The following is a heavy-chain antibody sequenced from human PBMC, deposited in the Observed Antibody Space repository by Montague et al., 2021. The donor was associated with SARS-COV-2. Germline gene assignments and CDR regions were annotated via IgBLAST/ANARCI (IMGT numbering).Heavy chain of an antibody. CDR3: TRDQGIAAADNYYYGMDV. V-gene: IGHV4-59*13. Sequence: SETLSLTCTVSGDSIRSYHWTWIRQPPGKGLEWIGRISDSGRTIYNPSLKSRVTISVDTSKNQFFLNLRSMVAADTAIYYCTRDQGIAAADNYYYGMDVWGPGTTVTVSS. J-gene: IGHJ6*02. CDR1: GDSIRSYH. CDR2: ISDSGRT. D-gene: IGHD6-13*01.